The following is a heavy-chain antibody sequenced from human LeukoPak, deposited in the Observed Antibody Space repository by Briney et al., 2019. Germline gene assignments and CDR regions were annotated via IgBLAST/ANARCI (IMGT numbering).Heavy chain of an antibody. CDR1: GFTFNSYA. CDR3: VKRDAYDSSGYYGN. Sequence: GGSLRLSCSASGFTFNSYAMHWVRQAPGKGLEPVSAINSDGGNTYYADSVKGRFIISRDNSNNTLYLQMSSLRVEDTAVYYCVKRDAYDSSGYYGNWGQGTLVTVSS. D-gene: IGHD3-22*01. V-gene: IGHV3-64D*06. J-gene: IGHJ4*02. CDR2: INSDGGNT.